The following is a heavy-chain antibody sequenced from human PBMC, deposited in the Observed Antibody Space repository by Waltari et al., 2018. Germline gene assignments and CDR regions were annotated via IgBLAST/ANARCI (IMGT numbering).Heavy chain of an antibody. CDR2: IYYSGST. CDR3: ARFDRYFGGGHFDY. V-gene: IGHV4-59*01. Sequence: QVQLQESGPGLVKPSETLSLTCTVSGGSISSYYWSWIRQPPGKGLEWIGYIYYSGSTNYNPSLKSRGNISVDTSKNQFSLKLSSVTAADTAVYYCARFDRYFGGGHFDYWGQGTLVTVSS. J-gene: IGHJ4*02. D-gene: IGHD2-15*01. CDR1: GGSISSYY.